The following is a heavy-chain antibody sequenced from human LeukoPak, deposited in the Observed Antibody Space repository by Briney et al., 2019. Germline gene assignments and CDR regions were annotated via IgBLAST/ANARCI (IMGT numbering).Heavy chain of an antibody. J-gene: IGHJ4*02. V-gene: IGHV1-24*01. D-gene: IGHD3-10*01. CDR1: GYTLTELS. CDR2: FDPEDGET. Sequence: ASVTVSCKVSGYTLTELSMHWVRQAPGKGLEWMGGFDPEDGETIYAQKFQGRVTMTEDTSTDTAYMELSSLRSEDTAVYYCATGRITMVRGVIKYDYWGQGTLVTVSS. CDR3: ATGRITMVRGVIKYDY.